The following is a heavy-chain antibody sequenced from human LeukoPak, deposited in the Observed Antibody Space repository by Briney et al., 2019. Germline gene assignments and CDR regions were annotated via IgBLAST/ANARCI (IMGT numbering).Heavy chain of an antibody. D-gene: IGHD3-3*01. V-gene: IGHV4-30-2*05. Sequence: PSQTLSLTCAVSGGSISSGGYSWSWIRQPPGKGLEWIGYIYHSGSTYYNPSLKSRVTISVDTSKNQFSLKLSSVTAADTAVYYCAREHDFRFDPWGQGTLVTVSS. CDR2: IYHSGST. J-gene: IGHJ5*02. CDR1: GGSISSGGYS. CDR3: AREHDFRFDP.